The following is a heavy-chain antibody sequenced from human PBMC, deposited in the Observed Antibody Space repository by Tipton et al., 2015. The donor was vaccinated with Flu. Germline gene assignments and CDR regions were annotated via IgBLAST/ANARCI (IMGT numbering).Heavy chain of an antibody. D-gene: IGHD3-16*01. Sequence: RSLRLSCATSGFRFSTYGMHWVRQSPGKGLEWVSPIYYDGSNTEHSASVKGRFSISRDNSENTLFLQMDNLRTEDTAVYYCARSGRGSSSSYFDLWGQGTLVTVSS. CDR1: GFRFSTYG. CDR2: IYYDGSNT. V-gene: IGHV3-33*08. CDR3: ARSGRGSSSSYFDL. J-gene: IGHJ4*02.